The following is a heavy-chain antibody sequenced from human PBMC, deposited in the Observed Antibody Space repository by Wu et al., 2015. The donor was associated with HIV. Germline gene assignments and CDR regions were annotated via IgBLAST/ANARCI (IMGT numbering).Heavy chain of an antibody. Sequence: QVQLVQSGAEVKKPGASVKVSCKTSGYTFTSYDINWVRQATGQGLECLGWVNPSSGNRGYTRKFQGRVTMTTDASISTAYMELSDLRSEDTAVYYCARERDGSDYWGQGTLVTVSS. CDR2: VNPSSGNR. D-gene: IGHD2-15*01. CDR3: ARERDGSDY. CDR1: GYTFTSYD. V-gene: IGHV1-8*01. J-gene: IGHJ4*02.